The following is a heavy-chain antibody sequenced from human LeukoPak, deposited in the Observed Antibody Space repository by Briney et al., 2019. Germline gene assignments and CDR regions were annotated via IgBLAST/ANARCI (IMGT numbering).Heavy chain of an antibody. CDR2: VNPNSGNT. CDR1: GYTFTSYD. D-gene: IGHD3-22*01. J-gene: IGHJ4*02. V-gene: IGHV1-8*01. Sequence: ASVKVSCKASGYTFTSYDINWVRQATGQGLEWMGWVNPNSGNTGYAQKFQGRVTMTRNTATSTVYMDLSSLTSDDTAGYYCARRSDDYDSSAYYHWGLGTLVTVSS. CDR3: ARRSDDYDSSAYYH.